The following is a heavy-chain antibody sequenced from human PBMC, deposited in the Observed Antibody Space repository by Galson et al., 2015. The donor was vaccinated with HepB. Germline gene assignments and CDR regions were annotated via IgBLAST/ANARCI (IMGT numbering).Heavy chain of an antibody. V-gene: IGHV1-69*04. CDR1: GGTFSSYT. CDR3: ARDCSGGSCYSSWTRYYYGMDV. J-gene: IGHJ6*02. D-gene: IGHD2-15*01. CDR2: IIPILGIA. Sequence: SVKVSCKASGGTFSSYTISWVRQAPGQGLEWMGRIIPILGIANYAQKFQGRVTITADKSTSTAYMELSSLRSEDTAVYYCARDCSGGSCYSSWTRYYYGMDVWGQGTTVTVSS.